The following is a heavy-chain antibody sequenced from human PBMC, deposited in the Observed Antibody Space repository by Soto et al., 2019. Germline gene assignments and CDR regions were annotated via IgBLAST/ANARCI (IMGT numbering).Heavy chain of an antibody. CDR3: ARQTHYYFEY. J-gene: IGHJ4*02. CDR1: GHTFINHG. V-gene: IGHV1-18*01. Sequence: QVQLEQSGGDEKKPGTSLKVSCKASGHTFINHGIAWVRQAPGQGPEWMGWITAYNANTNYAQKFRGRVTMTTDPSTTTAYMELRRLTPDDTAVYFCARQTHYYFEYWGQGSLVTVSS. CDR2: ITAYNANT.